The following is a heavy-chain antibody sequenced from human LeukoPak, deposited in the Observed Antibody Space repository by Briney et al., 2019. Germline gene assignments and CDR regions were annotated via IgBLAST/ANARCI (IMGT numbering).Heavy chain of an antibody. Sequence: SVKVSCKASGGTFSSYDISWVRQAPGQGLEWMGGIIPIFGTANYAQKFQGRVTITADESTSTAYMELSSLRSEDTAVYYCARDLVDGAFTWGQGTLVTVSS. D-gene: IGHD4-17*01. J-gene: IGHJ5*02. CDR1: GGTFSSYD. CDR3: ARDLVDGAFT. CDR2: IIPIFGTA. V-gene: IGHV1-69*01.